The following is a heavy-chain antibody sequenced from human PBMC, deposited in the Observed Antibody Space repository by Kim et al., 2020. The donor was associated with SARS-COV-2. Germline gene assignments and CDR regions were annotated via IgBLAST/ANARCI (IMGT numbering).Heavy chain of an antibody. J-gene: IGHJ5*02. CDR3: AGGSSRGPTGCWFYP. D-gene: IGHD6-19*01. CDR2: IFYIGTT. CDR1: GGSVSSGSYY. Sequence: SETLSLTCPVSGGSVSSGSYYWSWILQPPGKGLEWIGYIFYIGTTNYNPSLKSRVTISVATSKHQFSLQLSSLTAAGTPVYYFAGGSSRGPTGCWFYPWG. V-gene: IGHV4-61*01.